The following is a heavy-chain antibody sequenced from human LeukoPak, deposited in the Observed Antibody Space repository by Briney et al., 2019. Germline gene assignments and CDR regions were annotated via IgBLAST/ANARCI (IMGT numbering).Heavy chain of an antibody. CDR3: ARGLPNLGYCSSTSCPGAFDI. J-gene: IGHJ3*02. CDR1: GGTFSSYA. V-gene: IGHV1-69*13. CDR2: IIPIFGTA. Sequence: GASVKVSCKASGGTFSSYAISWVRQAPGQGLEWMGGIIPIFGTANYAQKFQGRVTITADESTSTAYMELSSLRSEDTAVYYCARGLPNLGYCSSTSCPGAFDIWGQGTMVTVSS. D-gene: IGHD2-2*01.